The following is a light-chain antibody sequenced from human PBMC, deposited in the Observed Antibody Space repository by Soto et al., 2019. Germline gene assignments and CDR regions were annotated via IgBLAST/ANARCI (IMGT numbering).Light chain of an antibody. Sequence: TVLTQSPGTLSLSPGERATLSCSASQSVNSNSLAWYQQKPGQAPRLLVYGASSRATGIPDRFSGSGSVTDFTLTISRLEPEDFSVYYCQHYGASPPRFTFGPGTKVDIK. CDR3: QHYGASPPRFT. CDR2: GAS. CDR1: QSVNSNS. J-gene: IGKJ3*01. V-gene: IGKV3-20*01.